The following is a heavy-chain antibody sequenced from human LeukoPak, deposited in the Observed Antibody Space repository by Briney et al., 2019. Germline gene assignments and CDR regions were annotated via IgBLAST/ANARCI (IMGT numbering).Heavy chain of an antibody. V-gene: IGHV4-39*01. Sequence: PSETLSLTCTVSGGSISSSSYYWGWIRQPPRTGLEWIGSIYYSGSTYYNPSLKSRVTISVDTSKNQFSLKLSSVTAADTVVYYCARSLIVATIDYWGQGTLVTVSS. D-gene: IGHD5-12*01. CDR2: IYYSGST. CDR1: GGSISSSSYY. CDR3: ARSLIVATIDY. J-gene: IGHJ4*02.